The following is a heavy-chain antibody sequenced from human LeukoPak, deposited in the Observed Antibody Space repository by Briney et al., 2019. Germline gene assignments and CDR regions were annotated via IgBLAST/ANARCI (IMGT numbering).Heavy chain of an antibody. D-gene: IGHD3-10*01. CDR3: ARDGLLWFGELSTPFYYYGMDV. V-gene: IGHV4-39*07. CDR1: GGSISSSSYY. CDR2: IYYSGST. J-gene: IGHJ6*02. Sequence: SETLSLTCTVSGGSISSSSYYWGWIRQPPGKGLEWIGSIYYSGSTYYNPSLKSRVTISVDTSKNQFSLKLSSVTAADTAVYYCARDGLLWFGELSTPFYYYGMDVWGQGTTVTVSS.